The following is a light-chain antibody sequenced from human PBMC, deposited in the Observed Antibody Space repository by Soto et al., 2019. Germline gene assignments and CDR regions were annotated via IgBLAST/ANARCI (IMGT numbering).Light chain of an antibody. V-gene: IGKV1-39*01. CDR1: QTVKNY. CDR2: AAS. Sequence: DIQLTQSPSSLSASVGDTVTITCRAGQTVKNYLNWYQLKPGKVPKLLIYAASSLQNGVPARFVGGASGTDFTLTIIPLQPEDFATYYCQQSYSDRQTFGQGTKLEI. J-gene: IGKJ2*01. CDR3: QQSYSDRQT.